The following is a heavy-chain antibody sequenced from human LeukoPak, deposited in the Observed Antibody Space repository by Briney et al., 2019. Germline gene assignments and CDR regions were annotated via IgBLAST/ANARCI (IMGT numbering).Heavy chain of an antibody. J-gene: IGHJ4*02. Sequence: ASVKASCKASGYTFTDNYMHWVRQAPGQGLEWVGWINPNSGVTNYAQRFLGRVTMTRDTSITTAYMELSSLRSDDTAVYYCARGEIGELYAYWGQGTLVTVSS. V-gene: IGHV1-2*02. CDR2: INPNSGVT. D-gene: IGHD2/OR15-2a*01. CDR3: ARGEIGELYAY. CDR1: GYTFTDNY.